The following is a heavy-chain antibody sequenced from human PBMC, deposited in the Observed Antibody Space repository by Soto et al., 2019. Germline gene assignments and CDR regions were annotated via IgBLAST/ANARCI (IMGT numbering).Heavy chain of an antibody. V-gene: IGHV3-9*01. Sequence: EVQLVESGGGLVQPGRSLRLSCAASGFTFDDYAMHWVRQAPGKGLEWVSGISWNSGSIGYADSVKGRFTISRDNAKNSLYLQMNSLRADDTALYYCAKVINGGSFDYCGQGTLVTVSS. CDR3: AKVINGGSFDY. J-gene: IGHJ4*02. D-gene: IGHD2-15*01. CDR2: ISWNSGSI. CDR1: GFTFDDYA.